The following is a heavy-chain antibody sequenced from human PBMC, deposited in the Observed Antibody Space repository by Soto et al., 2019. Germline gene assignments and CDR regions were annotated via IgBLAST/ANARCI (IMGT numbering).Heavy chain of an antibody. Sequence: GASVKVSCKASGGTFSSYAISWVRQAPGQGLEWMGIINPSGGSTSYAQKFQGRVTMTRDTSTSTVYMELSSLRSEDTAVYYCARDYSGSYSVPDAFDIWGQGTMVTVSS. V-gene: IGHV1-46*01. CDR1: GGTFSSYA. CDR2: INPSGGST. D-gene: IGHD1-26*01. J-gene: IGHJ3*02. CDR3: ARDYSGSYSVPDAFDI.